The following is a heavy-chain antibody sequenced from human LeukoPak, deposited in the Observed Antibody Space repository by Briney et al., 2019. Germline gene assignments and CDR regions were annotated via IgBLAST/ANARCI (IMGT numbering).Heavy chain of an antibody. CDR3: ARVRTRWYFDL. V-gene: IGHV4-59*01. Sequence: PSETLSLTCTVSGDSISSYYWSWIRQPPGKGLEWIGYIYYSGSTNYNPSLKSRVTISVDTSKNQFSLKLSSVTAADTAVYYCARVRTRWYFDLWGRGTLVTVSS. D-gene: IGHD1-14*01. J-gene: IGHJ2*01. CDR2: IYYSGST. CDR1: GDSISSYY.